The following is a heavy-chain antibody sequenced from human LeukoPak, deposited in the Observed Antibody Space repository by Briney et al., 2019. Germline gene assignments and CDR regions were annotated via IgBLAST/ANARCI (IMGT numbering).Heavy chain of an antibody. Sequence: GGSLRLSCAASGFTFSSYYMSGVRQAPGKGLEWVSAISCSSGSTYYADSVKGRFTISRDNSKNKLYLQMNSLRAEYTAGYYCAKEGPLLWFGELFGPGGIDAWGQGTTVTVSS. V-gene: IGHV3-23*01. CDR2: ISCSSGST. D-gene: IGHD3-10*01. CDR1: GFTFSSYY. J-gene: IGHJ6*02. CDR3: AKEGPLLWFGELFGPGGIDA.